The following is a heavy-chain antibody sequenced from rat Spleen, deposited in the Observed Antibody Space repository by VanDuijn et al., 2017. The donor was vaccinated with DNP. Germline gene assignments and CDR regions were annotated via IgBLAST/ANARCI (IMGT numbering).Heavy chain of an antibody. V-gene: IGHV5S13*01. Sequence: EVQLVESGGGLVQPGRSLKLSCAASGFTFSNYDMAWVRQAPATGLEWVASITPSGDNTYYRDSVKGRFTISRDNTKNIQYLQMNSLISEDTATYYCARDRTVTWFAYWGQGTLVTVSS. CDR2: ITPSGDNT. J-gene: IGHJ3*01. CDR3: ARDRTVTWFAY. CDR1: GFTFSNYD. D-gene: IGHD1-1*01.